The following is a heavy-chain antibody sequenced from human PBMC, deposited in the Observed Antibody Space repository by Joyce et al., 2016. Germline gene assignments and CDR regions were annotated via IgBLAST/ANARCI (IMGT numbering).Heavy chain of an antibody. CDR1: GDIFNAYG. V-gene: IGHV1-69*01. J-gene: IGHJ4*02. CDR3: ARGRGDDFWSGYYGSIDY. CDR2: IVPRSATT. D-gene: IGHD3-3*01. Sequence: QVQLEPSGAEVKKPGSSVKVSCKTSGDIFNAYGINWVRQAPGQGLEWLGGIVPRSATTDYAQKFRGRLTISAHEPTGTVYMELSSLRSDDTGTYYCARGRGDDFWSGYYGSIDYWGQGTLVSVSS.